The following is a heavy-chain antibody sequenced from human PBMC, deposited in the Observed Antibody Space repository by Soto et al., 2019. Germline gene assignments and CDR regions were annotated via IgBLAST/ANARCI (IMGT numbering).Heavy chain of an antibody. D-gene: IGHD3-22*01. V-gene: IGHV1-24*01. CDR3: ARGRSVYYYDSSRYYYFGD. Sequence: ASVKVSCKVSGYTLTELSMHWVRQAPGKGLEWMGGFDPEDGETIYAQKFQGRVTMTEDTSTDTAYMELSSLRSEDTAVYYCARGRSVYYYDSSRYYYFGDSGQGTLVTVYS. J-gene: IGHJ4*02. CDR1: GYTLTELS. CDR2: FDPEDGET.